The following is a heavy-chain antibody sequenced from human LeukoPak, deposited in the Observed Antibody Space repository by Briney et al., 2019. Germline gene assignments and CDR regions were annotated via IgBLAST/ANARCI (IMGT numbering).Heavy chain of an antibody. Sequence: IPGGSLRPSCVASGFTFSSYSVNWVRQAPGKGLEWVSSISSSGAHIYYADSVKGRFTISRDNAKNSLYLQMISLRAEDAAVYYCARRQGYCDSTACYSTYFDYWGQGTLVTVSS. V-gene: IGHV3-21*01. D-gene: IGHD2-2*01. CDR2: ISSSGAHI. J-gene: IGHJ4*02. CDR1: GFTFSSYS. CDR3: ARRQGYCDSTACYSTYFDY.